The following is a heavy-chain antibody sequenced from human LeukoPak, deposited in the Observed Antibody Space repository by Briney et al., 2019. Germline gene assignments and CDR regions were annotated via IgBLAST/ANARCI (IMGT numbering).Heavy chain of an antibody. CDR2: IYYSGST. CDR1: GGSISSYY. V-gene: IGHV4-59*12. CDR3: ARENNDYDFWSGYYRSAFGI. Sequence: SETLSLTCTVSGGSISSYYWSWIRQPPGKGLEWIGYIYYSGSTNYNPSLKSRVTISVDTSKNQFSLKLSSVTAADTAVYYCARENNDYDFWSGYYRSAFGIWGQGTMVTVSS. D-gene: IGHD3-3*01. J-gene: IGHJ3*02.